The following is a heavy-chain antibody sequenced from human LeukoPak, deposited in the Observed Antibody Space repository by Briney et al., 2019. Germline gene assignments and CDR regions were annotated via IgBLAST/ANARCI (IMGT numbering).Heavy chain of an antibody. Sequence: PGGSLRLSCAASGFTFSSYSMNWVRQAPGKGLEWVSSISSSSSYIYYADSVKGRFTISRDNAKNSLYLQMNSLRAEDTAVYYCARGVGYCSSTSCQTFDYWGQGTLVTVSS. D-gene: IGHD2-2*01. CDR2: ISSSSSYI. CDR3: ARGVGYCSSTSCQTFDY. V-gene: IGHV3-21*01. CDR1: GFTFSSYS. J-gene: IGHJ4*02.